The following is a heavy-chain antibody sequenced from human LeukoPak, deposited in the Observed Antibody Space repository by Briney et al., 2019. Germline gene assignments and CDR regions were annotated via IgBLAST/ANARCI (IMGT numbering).Heavy chain of an antibody. V-gene: IGHV3-7*01. Sequence: PGGSLRLSCAASGVTFSSLWMSWFRQAPSKGLEWVADIKHDGSEEHYVASVKGRFTISRDNAKLYLQMNSLRAEDTAVYYCAGGQGWHFDLWGLGTLITVSS. CDR3: AGGQGWHFDL. CDR2: IKHDGSEE. J-gene: IGHJ2*01. CDR1: GVTFSSLW. D-gene: IGHD2-15*01.